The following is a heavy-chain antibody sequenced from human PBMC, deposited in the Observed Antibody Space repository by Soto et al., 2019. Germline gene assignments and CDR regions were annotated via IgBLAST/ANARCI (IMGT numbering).Heavy chain of an antibody. Sequence: SETLALTCTVSGGSISGGPYSWGWIRQPPGEGLEWIATFHYGESTHYNPSLESRVTVSVDTSQNHFSLKVSSVTVADTAVYYCARLGGFCSSTNCYGYYAMDVWGQGTTVT. CDR1: GGSISGGPYS. CDR3: ARLGGFCSSTNCYGYYAMDV. J-gene: IGHJ6*02. V-gene: IGHV4-39*02. D-gene: IGHD2-2*01. CDR2: FHYGEST.